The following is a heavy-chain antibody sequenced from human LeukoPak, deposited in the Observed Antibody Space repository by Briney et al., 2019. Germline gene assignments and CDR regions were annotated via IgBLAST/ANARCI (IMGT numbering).Heavy chain of an antibody. CDR1: GFTVSSNY. CDR3: ASSMVRGVITAFDY. V-gene: IGHV3-53*01. D-gene: IGHD3-10*01. Sequence: PGGSLRLSCAASGFTVSSNYMSWVRQAPGRRLEWVSVIYSGGSTYYADSVKGRFTISRDNSKNTLYLQMNSLRAEDTAVYYCASSMVRGVITAFDYWGQRTLVTVSS. J-gene: IGHJ4*02. CDR2: IYSGGST.